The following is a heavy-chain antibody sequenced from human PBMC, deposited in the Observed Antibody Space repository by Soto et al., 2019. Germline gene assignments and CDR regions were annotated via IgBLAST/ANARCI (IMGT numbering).Heavy chain of an antibody. CDR3: AKDKEFPYSSGWPLQRWVFFDY. V-gene: IGHV3-23*01. CDR2: ISGSGGST. D-gene: IGHD6-19*01. CDR1: GFTFSSYA. J-gene: IGHJ4*02. Sequence: EVQLLESGGGLVQPGGSLRLSCAASGFTFSSYAMSWVRQAPGKGLEWVSAISGSGGSTYYADSVKGRFTISRDNSKNTLYLQMNSLRAEDTAVYYCAKDKEFPYSSGWPLQRWVFFDYWGQGTLVTVSS.